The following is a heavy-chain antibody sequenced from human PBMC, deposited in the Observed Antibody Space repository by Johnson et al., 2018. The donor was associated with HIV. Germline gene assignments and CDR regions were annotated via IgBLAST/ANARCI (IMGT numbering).Heavy chain of an antibody. Sequence: EMQLVESGGGLIQPGGSLRLSCAASGFTVSNNYMSWVRQAPGKGLEWVSFIYSGGTTYYADSVKGRFTISRQNAKNSLYLQMNSLRAGDTAVYYCARCFEVAAGWGAFDIWGQGTMVTISS. CDR2: IYSGGTT. CDR3: ARCFEVAAGWGAFDI. J-gene: IGHJ3*02. D-gene: IGHD6-13*01. CDR1: GFTVSNNY. V-gene: IGHV3-53*01.